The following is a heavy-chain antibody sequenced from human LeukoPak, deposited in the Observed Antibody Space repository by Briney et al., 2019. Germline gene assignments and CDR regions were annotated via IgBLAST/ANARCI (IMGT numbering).Heavy chain of an antibody. Sequence: SVKVSCKASGFTFTSSAMRWVRQARGQRLEWIGWIVVGSGNTNYAQKFQERVTITRDMSTSTAYMELSSLRSEDTAVYYCAASSRAILSVGSRYYMDVWGKGTTVTVSS. J-gene: IGHJ6*03. CDR2: IVVGSGNT. D-gene: IGHD2-15*01. V-gene: IGHV1-58*02. CDR3: AASSRAILSVGSRYYMDV. CDR1: GFTFTSSA.